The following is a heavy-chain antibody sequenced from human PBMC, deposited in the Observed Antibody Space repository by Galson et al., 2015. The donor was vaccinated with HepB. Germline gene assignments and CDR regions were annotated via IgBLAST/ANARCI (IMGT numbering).Heavy chain of an antibody. J-gene: IGHJ6*02. V-gene: IGHV3-33*01. CDR1: GFTFSSYG. CDR2: IWYDGSNK. CDR3: ARSMVRGVPRGYYYYYGMDV. Sequence: SLRLSCAASGFTFSSYGMHWVRQAPGKGLEWVAVIWYDGSNKYYADSVKGRFTISRDNSKNTLYLQMNSLRAEDTAVYYCARSMVRGVPRGYYYYYGMDVWGQGTTVTVSS. D-gene: IGHD3-10*01.